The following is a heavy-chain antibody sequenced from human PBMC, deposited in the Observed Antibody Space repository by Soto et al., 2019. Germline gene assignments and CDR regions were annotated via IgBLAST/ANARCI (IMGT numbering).Heavy chain of an antibody. V-gene: IGHV1-3*01. D-gene: IGHD1-1*01. J-gene: IGHJ5*02. CDR3: ARSTAWNDLSATFDP. CDR1: GYTFTSYA. Sequence: QVQLVQSGAEAKKPGASVKVSCKASGYTFTSYAMHWLRQAPGQRLEWMGWINAGNGNTKYSQKFQGRVTITRDTPANTAYMKLSSLRSEETAVYYCARSTAWNDLSATFDPLGQGNLVTDPS. CDR2: INAGNGNT.